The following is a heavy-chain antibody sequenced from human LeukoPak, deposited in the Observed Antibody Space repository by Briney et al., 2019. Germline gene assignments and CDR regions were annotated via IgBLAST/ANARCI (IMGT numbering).Heavy chain of an antibody. CDR3: ARVGDYDFWSGYYTSPPMY. CDR1: GFTFSSHW. J-gene: IGHJ4*02. V-gene: IGHV3-74*01. Sequence: GGSLRLSCAASGFTFSSHWMHWVRQTPGKGLVWVSRVSGDGSRKTYADFVRGRFTISRDNAKNSLYLQMNSLRAEDTAVYYCARVGDYDFWSGYYTSPPMYWGQGTLVTVSS. CDR2: VSGDGSRK. D-gene: IGHD3-3*01.